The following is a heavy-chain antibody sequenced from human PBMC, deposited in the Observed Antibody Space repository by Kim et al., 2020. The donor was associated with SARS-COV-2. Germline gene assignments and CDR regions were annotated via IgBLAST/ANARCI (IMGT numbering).Heavy chain of an antibody. CDR3: AREGIVGATTGMDV. D-gene: IGHD1-26*01. V-gene: IGHV3-33*01. CDR1: GFTFSSYG. Sequence: GGSLRLSCAASGFTFSSYGMHWVRQAPGTGLEWVAVIWNDGSNKYYADSVKGRFTISRDNSKNTLYLQMNSLRAEDTAVYYCAREGIVGATTGMDVWGQGTTVTVSS. J-gene: IGHJ6*02. CDR2: IWNDGSNK.